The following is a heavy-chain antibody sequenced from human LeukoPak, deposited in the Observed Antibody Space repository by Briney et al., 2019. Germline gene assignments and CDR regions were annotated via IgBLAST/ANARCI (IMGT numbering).Heavy chain of an antibody. J-gene: IGHJ4*02. V-gene: IGHV4-39*01. D-gene: IGHD5-18*01. CDR3: ARRVTAMVTLDH. Sequence: SETLSLTCTVSGGSISSSRYYWGWIRQPPGKGLGWIGTIYYSGNTYYNPSLKSRVTISVDTSKNQFSLKLNSVTAADTAVYYCARRVTAMVTLDHWGQGTLVTVSS. CDR2: IYYSGNT. CDR1: GGSISSSRYY.